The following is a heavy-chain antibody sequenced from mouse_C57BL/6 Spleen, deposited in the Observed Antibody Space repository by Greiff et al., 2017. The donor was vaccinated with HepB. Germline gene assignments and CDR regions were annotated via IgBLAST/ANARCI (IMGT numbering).Heavy chain of an antibody. J-gene: IGHJ3*01. D-gene: IGHD1-1*01. CDR3: ARDTVVATAWFAY. CDR1: GYSITSGYY. V-gene: IGHV3-6*01. Sequence: EVKLQESGPGLVKPSQSLSLTCSVTGYSITSGYYWNWIRQFPGNKLEWIGYISYDGSNNYNPSLKNRISITRDTSKNQFFLKLNSVTTEDTATYYCARDTVVATAWFAYWGQGTLVTVSA. CDR2: ISYDGSN.